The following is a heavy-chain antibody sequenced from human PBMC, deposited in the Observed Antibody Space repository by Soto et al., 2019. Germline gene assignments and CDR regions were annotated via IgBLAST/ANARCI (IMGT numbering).Heavy chain of an antibody. CDR3: ARGHLGAYHAFDI. Sequence: SETLSLTCTVSGGSISSGDYYWSWIRQPPGKGLEWIGYIYHSGSTYYNPSLKSRVTISVDRSKNQFSLKLSSVTAADTAVYYCARGHLGAYHAFDIWGQGTMVTVSS. D-gene: IGHD7-27*01. V-gene: IGHV4-30-2*01. CDR2: IYHSGST. J-gene: IGHJ3*02. CDR1: GGSISSGDYY.